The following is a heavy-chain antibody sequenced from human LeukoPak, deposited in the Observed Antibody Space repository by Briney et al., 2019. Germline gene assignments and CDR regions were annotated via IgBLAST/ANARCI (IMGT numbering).Heavy chain of an antibody. J-gene: IGHJ6*03. V-gene: IGHV4-59*01. D-gene: IGHD6-6*01. CDR3: ARDWGVGGRPGYMDV. CDR1: GGSISNKY. CDR2: IYYSGNT. Sequence: SETLSLTCTVSGGSISNKYWSWIRQPPGKGLEWIGYIYYSGNTNYNPSLKSRVTILVDTSKNQVSLRLSSVTAADTAVYFCARDWGVGGRPGYMDVWGKGTTVTVSS.